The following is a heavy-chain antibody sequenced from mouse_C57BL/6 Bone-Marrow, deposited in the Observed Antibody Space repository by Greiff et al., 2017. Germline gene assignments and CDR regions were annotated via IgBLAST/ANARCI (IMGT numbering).Heavy chain of an antibody. J-gene: IGHJ4*01. V-gene: IGHV1-82*01. CDR2: IYPGDGDT. CDR3: AREGSSPLYAMDY. CDR1: GYAFSSSW. D-gene: IGHD1-1*01. Sequence: QVQLQQSGPELVKPGASVKISCKASGYAFSSSWMNWVKQRPGQGLEWIGRIYPGDGDTNYNGKFKGKATLTADKSSSTAYMQLSSLTSEDSAVYFCAREGSSPLYAMDYWGQGTSVTVSS.